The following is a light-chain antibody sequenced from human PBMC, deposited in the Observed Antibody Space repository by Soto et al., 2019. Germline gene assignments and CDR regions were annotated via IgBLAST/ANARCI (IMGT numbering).Light chain of an antibody. CDR3: QSYDSSLSVV. Sequence: QSVLTQPPSVSGAPGQRVTISCTGSSSNIGAGYDVHWYQQLPGTAPKLHMYGNSNRPSGVPDRFSGSKSGTSASLAITKLQAEDEADYYCQSYDSSLSVVFGGGTKL. J-gene: IGLJ2*01. CDR1: SSNIGAGYD. CDR2: GNS. V-gene: IGLV1-40*01.